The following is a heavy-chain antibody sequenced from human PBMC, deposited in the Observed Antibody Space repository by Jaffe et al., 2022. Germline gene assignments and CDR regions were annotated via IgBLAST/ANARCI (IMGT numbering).Heavy chain of an antibody. CDR3: ARDLNDYGASFDY. V-gene: IGHV4-59*01. J-gene: IGHJ4*02. Sequence: QVQLQESGPGLVKPSETLSLTCTVSGGSISSYYWSWIRQPPGKGLEWIGYIYYSGSTNYNPSLKSRVTISVDTSKNQFSLKLSSVTAADTAVYYCARDLNDYGASFDYWGQGTLVTVSS. D-gene: IGHD4-17*01. CDR1: GGSISSYY. CDR2: IYYSGST.